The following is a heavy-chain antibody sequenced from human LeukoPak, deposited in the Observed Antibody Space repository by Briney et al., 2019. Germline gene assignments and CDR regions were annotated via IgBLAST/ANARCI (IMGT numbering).Heavy chain of an antibody. V-gene: IGHV3-66*01. Sequence: GVPLRLSCGASGFPVHSNYKRWVREAPGKGRVWVSVFYSGGSTYYANSVKGRFTIYRDNAKNSLYLQMNSLRAEDTAVYYCARDLAFYDFWSNDTGAPYYYYYMDVWGKGTTVTVSS. J-gene: IGHJ6*03. CDR3: ARDLAFYDFWSNDTGAPYYYYYMDV. CDR1: GFPVHSNY. D-gene: IGHD3-3*01. CDR2: FYSGGST.